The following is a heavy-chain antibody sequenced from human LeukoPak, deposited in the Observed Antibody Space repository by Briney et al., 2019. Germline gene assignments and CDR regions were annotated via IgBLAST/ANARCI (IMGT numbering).Heavy chain of an antibody. V-gene: IGHV1-18*01. CDR2: ISTYNGNT. CDR1: GYTFSKYG. CDR3: ARDRGWELGYCSGGSCYDENWFDP. Sequence: ASVKVSCKASGYTFSKYGISWVRQAPGQGLEWMGWISTYNGNTNYAQNLQGRVTMNTDTSTSTVYMELRSLRSDDTAVYYCARDRGWELGYCSGGSCYDENWFDPWGQGTLVTVSS. D-gene: IGHD2-15*01. J-gene: IGHJ5*02.